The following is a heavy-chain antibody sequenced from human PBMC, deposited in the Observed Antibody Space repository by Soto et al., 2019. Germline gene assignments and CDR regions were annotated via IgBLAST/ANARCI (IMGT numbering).Heavy chain of an antibody. J-gene: IGHJ3*02. D-gene: IGHD4-17*01. CDR3: ARRYGYAFDI. CDR2: MYHSGST. Sequence: SETLSLTCADSGGSISSGGYSWSWIRQPPGKGLEWIGYMYHSGSTYYNPSLKSRVTISIDTSKNQFSLKLSSVTAADTAVYYCARRYGYAFDIWGQGTMVTVSS. V-gene: IGHV4-30-2*02. CDR1: GGSISSGGYS.